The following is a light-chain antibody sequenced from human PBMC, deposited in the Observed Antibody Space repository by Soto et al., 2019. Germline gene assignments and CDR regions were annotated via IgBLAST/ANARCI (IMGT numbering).Light chain of an antibody. CDR3: CSYAGTYYV. CDR1: SSDVGGYKY. Sequence: QSVLSQPPSADGSPGQSVTISCTGTSSDVGGYKYVSWYQQHPGKAPKIIIYEINIRSSGVPDRFWGSKSGNTASLTISGLQAEDEAEYYCCSYAGTYYVFGTGTKVTVL. V-gene: IGLV2-8*01. CDR2: EIN. J-gene: IGLJ1*01.